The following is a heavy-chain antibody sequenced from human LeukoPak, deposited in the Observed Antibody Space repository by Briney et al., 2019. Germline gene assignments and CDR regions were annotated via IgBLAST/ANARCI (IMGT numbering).Heavy chain of an antibody. V-gene: IGHV4-38-2*01. Sequence: SETLSLTCAVSGYSICSGYYWGWIRQPPGKGLEWIGSIYHSGSTYYNPSLKSRVTISVDTSKNQFSLKLSSVTAADTAVYYCARGGPGSHFDYWGQGTLVTASS. D-gene: IGHD3-10*01. CDR2: IYHSGST. CDR3: ARGGPGSHFDY. J-gene: IGHJ4*02. CDR1: GYSICSGYY.